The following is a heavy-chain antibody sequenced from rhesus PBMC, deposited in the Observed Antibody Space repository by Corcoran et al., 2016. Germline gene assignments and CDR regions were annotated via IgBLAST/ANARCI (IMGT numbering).Heavy chain of an antibody. D-gene: IGHD1-44*01. Sequence: QVTLKESGPALVKPTQTLTLTCTFSGFSLSTSGMRVSWIRQPPGKALEWLGRIDWDDDKYYNTSMKSRLTNSKDTSKNQVVLTMTNMDPMDTATYYCARSFPSAYSSLDVWGRGVLVTVSS. CDR2: IDWDDDK. CDR3: ARSFPSAYSSLDV. J-gene: IGHJ5-2*02. V-gene: IGHV2S2*01. CDR1: GFSLSTSGMR.